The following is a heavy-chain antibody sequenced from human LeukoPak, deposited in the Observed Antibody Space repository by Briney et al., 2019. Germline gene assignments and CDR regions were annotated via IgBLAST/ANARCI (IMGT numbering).Heavy chain of an antibody. V-gene: IGHV4-39*07. Sequence: PSETLSLTCTVSGGSISTSGSYWAWIRQPPGKGLEWIGSFYYSGNTYNPSFKSRVTISVDTSKNQFSLNLTSVNAADTAVYYCARVMAARREDLNWFDPWGQGTLVTVSS. CDR1: GGSISTSGSY. CDR2: FYYSGNT. D-gene: IGHD6-6*01. J-gene: IGHJ5*02. CDR3: ARVMAARREDLNWFDP.